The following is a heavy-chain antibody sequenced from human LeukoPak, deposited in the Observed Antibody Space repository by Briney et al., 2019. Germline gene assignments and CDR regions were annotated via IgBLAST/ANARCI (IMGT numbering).Heavy chain of an antibody. CDR1: GFILSQYG. V-gene: IGHV3-30*04. CDR3: ARVSTVTNYYYYYGMDV. Sequence: GGSLRLSCAASGFILSQYGFNWVRQAPGKGLEWVSRIRYTSETFYADSVKGRFTISRDNSKNTLYLQMNSLRAEDTAVYYCARVSTVTNYYYYYGMDVWGQGTTVTVSS. CDR2: IRYTSET. J-gene: IGHJ6*02. D-gene: IGHD4-11*01.